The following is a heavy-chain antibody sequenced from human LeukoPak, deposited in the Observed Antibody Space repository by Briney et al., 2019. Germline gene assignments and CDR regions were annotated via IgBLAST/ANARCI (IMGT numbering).Heavy chain of an antibody. CDR1: GITLSNYG. Sequence: GGSLRLSCAVSGITLSNYGMSWVRQAPGKGLEWVAGISGSGGSTNYADSVKGRFTISRDSRKNTLYLQINSLRDEDTAVYFCAKRGVVIRVILVGFHKEAYYFDSWGQGALVTVSS. D-gene: IGHD3-22*01. CDR2: ISGSGGST. V-gene: IGHV3-23*01. CDR3: AKRGVVIRVILVGFHKEAYYFDS. J-gene: IGHJ4*02.